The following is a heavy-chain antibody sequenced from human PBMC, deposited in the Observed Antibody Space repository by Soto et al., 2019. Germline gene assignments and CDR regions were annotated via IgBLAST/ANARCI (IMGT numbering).Heavy chain of an antibody. CDR2: INPNSGDT. V-gene: IGHV1-2*02. Sequence: QVQLVQSGAEVKKPGASVKVSCKTSGYTFTGYYIHWIRQAPGQGLEWMGWINPNSGDTNYSQDFQGRVTMTSDTSFTTAYVELTRLRSDDTAVYSCARREQWLENFDYWGQGTLVTVSS. CDR1: GYTFTGYY. D-gene: IGHD6-19*01. J-gene: IGHJ4*02. CDR3: ARREQWLENFDY.